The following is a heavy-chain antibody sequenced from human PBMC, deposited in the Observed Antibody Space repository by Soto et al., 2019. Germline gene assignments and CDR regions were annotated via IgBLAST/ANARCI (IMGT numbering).Heavy chain of an antibody. J-gene: IGHJ5*02. D-gene: IGHD2-2*01. CDR2: IKSKTDGGTT. CDR1: GFTFSNAW. V-gene: IGHV3-15*07. Sequence: GGSLRLSCAASGFTFSNAWMNWVRQAPGKGLEWVGRIKSKTDGGTTYYAAPVKGRFTISRDDSKNTLYLQMNSLKTEDTAVYYCTTHCSSTSCFYEGDWFDPWGQGTLVTVSS. CDR3: TTHCSSTSCFYEGDWFDP.